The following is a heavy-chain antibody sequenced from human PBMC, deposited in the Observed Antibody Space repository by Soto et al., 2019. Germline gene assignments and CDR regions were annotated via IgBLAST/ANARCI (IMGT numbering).Heavy chain of an antibody. V-gene: IGHV3-11*01. CDR2: ISSSGSTI. Sequence: QVQLVESGGGLVKPGGSLRLSCAASGFTFSDYYMSWIRQAPGKGLEWVSYISSSGSTIYYADSVKGRFTISRDNAKNFMELQMKSLRAEDTAVYFCGRGVTVTNDYYYYMDVWGKGTTVTVSS. CDR3: GRGVTVTNDYYYYMDV. J-gene: IGHJ6*03. CDR1: GFTFSDYY. D-gene: IGHD4-4*01.